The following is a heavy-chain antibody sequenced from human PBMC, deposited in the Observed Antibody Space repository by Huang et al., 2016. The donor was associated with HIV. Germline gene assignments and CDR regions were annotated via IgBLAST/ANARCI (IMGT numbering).Heavy chain of an antibody. CDR3: AKESRWFSDLDT. CDR2: ISYDGRSG. J-gene: IGHJ5*02. Sequence: QVQLVESGGGVVQPGGSLRLSCAASGFTFSNFGMHWVRQAPGKGLEWVAVISYDGRSGLYSESVKGRFTISRDNPMNTLYLQMNSLRPNDTAVYYCAKESRWFSDLDTWGQGTLVTVSS. CDR1: GFTFSNFG. V-gene: IGHV3-30*18. D-gene: IGHD2-15*01.